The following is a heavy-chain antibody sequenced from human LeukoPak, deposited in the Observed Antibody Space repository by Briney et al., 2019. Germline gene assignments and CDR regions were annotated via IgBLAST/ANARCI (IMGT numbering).Heavy chain of an antibody. Sequence: GGSLRLSCAASGFTFSNAWMSWVRQAPGKGLEWVGRIKSKTDGGTTGYAAPVKGRFTISRDDSKNTLYLQMNSLKTEDTAVYYCTTGYYVAWYMDVWGKGTTVTVSS. CDR2: IKSKTDGGTT. D-gene: IGHD3-22*01. V-gene: IGHV3-15*01. CDR1: GFTFSNAW. CDR3: TTGYYVAWYMDV. J-gene: IGHJ6*03.